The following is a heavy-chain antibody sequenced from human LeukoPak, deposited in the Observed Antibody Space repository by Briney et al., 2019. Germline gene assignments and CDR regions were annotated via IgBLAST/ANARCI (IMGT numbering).Heavy chain of an antibody. Sequence: PGGSLRLSCAASGFTFSSYAMHWVRQAPGKGLEWVAVISYDGSNKYYADSAKGRFTISRDNSKNTVYLQMNSLRAEDTAVYYCARGGYAHYYGMDVWGQGTTVTVSS. D-gene: IGHD5-18*01. CDR1: GFTFSSYA. CDR3: ARGGYAHYYGMDV. CDR2: ISYDGSNK. V-gene: IGHV3-30*14. J-gene: IGHJ6*02.